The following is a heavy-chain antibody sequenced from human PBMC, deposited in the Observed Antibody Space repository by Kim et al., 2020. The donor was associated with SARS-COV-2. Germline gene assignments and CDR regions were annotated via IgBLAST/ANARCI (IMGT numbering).Heavy chain of an antibody. CDR1: GFTFSSYA. CDR3: ARGRDSGYSRPDEAFDI. D-gene: IGHD5-12*01. V-gene: IGHV3-30*04. CDR2: ISYDGSNK. J-gene: IGHJ3*02. Sequence: GGSLRLSCAASGFTFSSYAMHWVRQAPGKGLEWVAVISYDGSNKYYADSVKGRFTISRHSSKNTLYLQMNSLRADDTAVYYCARGRDSGYSRPDEAFDI.